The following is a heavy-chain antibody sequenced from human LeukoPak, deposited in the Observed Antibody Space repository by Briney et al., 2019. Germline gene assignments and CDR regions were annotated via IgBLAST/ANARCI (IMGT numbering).Heavy chain of an antibody. D-gene: IGHD2-15*01. Sequence: PSQTLSLTCTVSGGSISSGDYYWSWIRQPPGTGLEWIGYIYYSGSTYYNPSLKSRVTISVDTSKNQFSLKLSSVTAADTAVYYCARVYCSGGSCYSGGWSNFDYWGQGTLVTVSS. CDR1: GGSISSGDYY. CDR2: IYYSGST. CDR3: ARVYCSGGSCYSGGWSNFDY. V-gene: IGHV4-30-4*01. J-gene: IGHJ4*02.